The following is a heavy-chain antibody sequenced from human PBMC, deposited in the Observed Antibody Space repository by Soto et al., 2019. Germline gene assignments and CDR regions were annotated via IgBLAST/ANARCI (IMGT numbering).Heavy chain of an antibody. V-gene: IGHV3-21*01. J-gene: IGHJ6*03. Sequence: EVQLVESGGGLVKPGGSLRLSCAASGFTFSSYSMNWVRQAPGKGLDGVSSISSSSSYIYYADSVKGRFTDSRDTAKNSLYLQMSSLRAEDTAVYYCARLGYCSSTCCQPIYYYYIDVWGKGTTVTVSS. CDR3: ARLGYCSSTCCQPIYYYYIDV. CDR1: GFTFSSYS. CDR2: ISSSSSYI. D-gene: IGHD2-2*01.